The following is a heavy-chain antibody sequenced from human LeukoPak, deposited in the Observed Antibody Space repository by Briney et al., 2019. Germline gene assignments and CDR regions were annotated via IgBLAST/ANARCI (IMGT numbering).Heavy chain of an antibody. Sequence: ASVKVSCKASGYTFTGYYMHWVRQAPGQGLEWMGWINPNSGGTNYAQKFQGRVTMTRDTSISTVYMELSRLRSDDTAVYYCARGEGYRVGAWWYFDYWGQGTLVTVSS. J-gene: IGHJ4*02. V-gene: IGHV1-2*02. CDR3: ARGEGYRVGAWWYFDY. D-gene: IGHD1-26*01. CDR2: INPNSGGT. CDR1: GYTFTGYY.